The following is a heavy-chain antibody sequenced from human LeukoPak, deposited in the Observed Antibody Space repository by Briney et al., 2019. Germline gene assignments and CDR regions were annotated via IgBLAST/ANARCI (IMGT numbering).Heavy chain of an antibody. V-gene: IGHV3-48*03. CDR1: GFTFSSYE. CDR3: ARVSGTYFDY. D-gene: IGHD1-26*01. CDR2: ISSSGRTI. J-gene: IGHJ4*02. Sequence: PGGSLRLSCAASGFTFSSYEMNWVRQAPGRGLEWVSYISSSGRTIYYADSVKGRFTISRDNAKNSLYLQMNSLRAEDTAVYYCARVSGTYFDYWGQGTLVTDSS.